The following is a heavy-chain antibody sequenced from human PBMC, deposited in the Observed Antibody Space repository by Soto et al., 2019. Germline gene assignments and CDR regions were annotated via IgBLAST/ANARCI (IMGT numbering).Heavy chain of an antibody. CDR2: IYPGDSDT. Sequence: ESLKIYWKGSGYSFTSYWIGWLRQMPGKALEWMGIIYPGDSDTRYSPSFQGQVTMSADKSISTAYLQWSSLKASDTAMYYCARKYCITSTCARSGFDSWGQGTMVTV. D-gene: IGHD2-2*01. V-gene: IGHV5-51*01. CDR3: ARKYCITSTCARSGFDS. J-gene: IGHJ3*02. CDR1: GYSFTSYW.